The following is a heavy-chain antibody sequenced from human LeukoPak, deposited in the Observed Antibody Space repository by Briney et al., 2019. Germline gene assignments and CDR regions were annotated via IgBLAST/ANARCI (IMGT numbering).Heavy chain of an antibody. V-gene: IGHV1-69*06. Sequence: SVKVSCKASGGTFSSYAISWVRQAPGQGLEWMGGIIPIFGTANCAQKFQGRVTITADKSTSTAYMELSSLRSEDTAVYYCARDRGDTMVRGVITIDYWGQGTLVTVSS. CDR2: IIPIFGTA. J-gene: IGHJ4*02. D-gene: IGHD3-10*01. CDR1: GGTFSSYA. CDR3: ARDRGDTMVRGVITIDY.